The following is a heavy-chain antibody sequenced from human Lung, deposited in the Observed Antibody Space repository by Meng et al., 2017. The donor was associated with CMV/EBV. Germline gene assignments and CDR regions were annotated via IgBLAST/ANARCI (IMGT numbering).Heavy chain of an antibody. D-gene: IGHD3/OR15-3a*01. V-gene: IGHV1-69*05. Sequence: SVXVSXKVSGGSFRSYAFSWVRQAPGQGLEWMGGIIPIFATTNFAQKFQGKVTITTDESTSTVYKELRSLRSEDTAVYYCALRGLAQGYWYGLDVWGQGTXVTVAS. CDR2: IIPIFATT. CDR1: GGSFRSYA. CDR3: ALRGLAQGYWYGLDV. J-gene: IGHJ6*02.